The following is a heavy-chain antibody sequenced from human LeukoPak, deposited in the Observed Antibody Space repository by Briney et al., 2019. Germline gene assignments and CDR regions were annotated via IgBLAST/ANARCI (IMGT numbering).Heavy chain of an antibody. Sequence: PSETLSLTCTVSGGSISSYYWSWIRQPPGKGLEWIGYIYYSGSTTYNPSLKSRVTISVDTSKNQFSLKLSSVTAADTAVYYCARHKTGGTYPLDYWGQGTLVTVSS. J-gene: IGHJ4*02. CDR3: ARHKTGGTYPLDY. CDR2: IYYSGST. CDR1: GGSISSYY. V-gene: IGHV4-59*08. D-gene: IGHD1-26*01.